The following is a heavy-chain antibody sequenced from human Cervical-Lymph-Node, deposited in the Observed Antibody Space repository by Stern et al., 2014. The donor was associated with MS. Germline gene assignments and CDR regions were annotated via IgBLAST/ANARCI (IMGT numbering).Heavy chain of an antibody. D-gene: IGHD4-17*01. J-gene: IGHJ5*02. V-gene: IGHV4-4*02. CDR3: ARVFGDYVFWFDP. CDR1: GGSISSSNL. Sequence: QVQLQESGPELVKPSGTLSLTCAVSGGSISSSNLWSWVRQPPRERQGWIGEIYHSGSTNYNPSLKSRVTISVDKSKDQFSLKLSSVTAADTAVYYCARVFGDYVFWFDPWGQGTLVTVSS. CDR2: IYHSGST.